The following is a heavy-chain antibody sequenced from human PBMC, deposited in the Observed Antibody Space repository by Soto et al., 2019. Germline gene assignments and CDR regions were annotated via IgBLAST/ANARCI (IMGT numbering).Heavy chain of an antibody. J-gene: IGHJ4*02. D-gene: IGHD1-1*01. CDR3: AKSGYNWNDGFFDY. Sequence: QVQLVESGGGVVQPGRSLRLSCAASGFTFSTYGMHWVRQAPGKGLEWVAVISYDGVNKYYADSVKGRFTISSDNSKNTLYLQMNSLRAEDTAVYYCAKSGYNWNDGFFDYWVQGTLVPVSS. CDR1: GFTFSTYG. CDR2: ISYDGVNK. V-gene: IGHV3-30*18.